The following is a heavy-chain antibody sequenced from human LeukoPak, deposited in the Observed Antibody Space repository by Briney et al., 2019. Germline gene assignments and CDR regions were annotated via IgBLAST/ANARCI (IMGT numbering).Heavy chain of an antibody. J-gene: IGHJ4*02. Sequence: SGGSLRLSCAASGFTFSSYWMHWVRQAPGKGLVWVSRINSDGSSTSYADSVKGRFTISRDNSKNTLYLQMNSLSTEDTAVYYCARIIFGVEIDFWGQGTLVTVSS. CDR2: INSDGSST. D-gene: IGHD3-3*01. CDR1: GFTFSSYW. CDR3: ARIIFGVEIDF. V-gene: IGHV3-74*01.